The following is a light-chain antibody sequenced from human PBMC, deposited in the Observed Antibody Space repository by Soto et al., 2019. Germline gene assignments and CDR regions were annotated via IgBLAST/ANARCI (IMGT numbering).Light chain of an antibody. V-gene: IGKV1-39*01. CDR1: QSISSY. J-gene: IGKJ1*01. Sequence: DIQMTQSPSSLSASVGDRVTITCRASQSISSYLNWYQQKPGKAPKLLIYAASSLQSGVPPRFSGSGSGTDFTLTINSLQPDDFATYYCQQYHIYSGTFGQGTKVDIK. CDR3: QQYHIYSGT. CDR2: AAS.